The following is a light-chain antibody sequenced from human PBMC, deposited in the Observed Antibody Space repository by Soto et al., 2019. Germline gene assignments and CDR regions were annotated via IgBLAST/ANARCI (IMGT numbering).Light chain of an antibody. Sequence: QSVLTQPRSVSGSPGQSVTISCTGTSSDFGGYNYVSWYQQHPGKAPKLMISDVSKRPSGVPDRFSGSKSGNTASLTISGLQAEDEADYYCCSYAGTYSWVFGGGTKVTVL. J-gene: IGLJ3*02. CDR1: SSDFGGYNY. CDR2: DVS. CDR3: CSYAGTYSWV. V-gene: IGLV2-11*01.